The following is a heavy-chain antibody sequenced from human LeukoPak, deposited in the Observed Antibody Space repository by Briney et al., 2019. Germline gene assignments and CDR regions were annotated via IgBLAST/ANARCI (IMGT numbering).Heavy chain of an antibody. CDR3: AKVRYYDTASFDY. D-gene: IGHD3-22*01. J-gene: IGHJ4*02. CDR2: ISGSGGST. V-gene: IGHV3-23*01. Sequence: GGSLRLSCAASGFTFSDYYMSWVRQAPGKGLEWVSAISGSGGSTYYADSVKGRFTISRDNSKNTLYLQMNSLRAEDTAVYYCAKVRYYDTASFDYWGQGTLVTVSS. CDR1: GFTFSDYY.